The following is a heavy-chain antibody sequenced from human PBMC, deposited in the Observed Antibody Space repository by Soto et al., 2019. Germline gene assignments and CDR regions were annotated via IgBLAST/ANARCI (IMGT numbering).Heavy chain of an antibody. Sequence: GGSLRLSCAASGFTFSNHWMHWVRQAPGEGLVWVSRISSDGSSTSYADSVKGRFTISRDNAKNTLYLQMNSLRAEDTAVYYCAKGSGSSGPDAFDIWGQGTMVTVSS. CDR1: GFTFSNHW. V-gene: IGHV3-74*01. D-gene: IGHD6-19*01. J-gene: IGHJ3*02. CDR2: ISSDGSST. CDR3: AKGSGSSGPDAFDI.